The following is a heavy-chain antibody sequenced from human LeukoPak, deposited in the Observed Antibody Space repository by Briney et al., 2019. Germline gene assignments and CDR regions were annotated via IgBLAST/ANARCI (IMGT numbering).Heavy chain of an antibody. V-gene: IGHV4-39*01. CDR2: IYYSGSS. CDR1: GGSISSSSSY. CDR3: ARVSGSYYRVYYFDY. D-gene: IGHD1-26*01. Sequence: PSETLSLTCSVSGGSISSSSSYWGWIRQPPGKGLEWIGSIYYSGSSFDNPALKSRVTISVDTSKNQFSLKLSSVTAADTAVYYCARVSGSYYRVYYFDYWGQGTLVTVSS. J-gene: IGHJ4*02.